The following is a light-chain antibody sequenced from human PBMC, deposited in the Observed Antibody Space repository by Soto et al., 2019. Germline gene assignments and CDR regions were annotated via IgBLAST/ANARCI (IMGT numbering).Light chain of an antibody. J-gene: IGKJ2*01. Sequence: EIVMTQSPDTLSVSPGERATLSCRASQSISTYLAWYQHKPGQAPRLLIYGASIRATGIPPRFSGSGSGTEFTLTISSLQSEDFAVYYCQEHNNWPPFKYTFGQGTKLEI. CDR2: GAS. CDR1: QSISTY. CDR3: QEHNNWPPFKYT. V-gene: IGKV3-15*01.